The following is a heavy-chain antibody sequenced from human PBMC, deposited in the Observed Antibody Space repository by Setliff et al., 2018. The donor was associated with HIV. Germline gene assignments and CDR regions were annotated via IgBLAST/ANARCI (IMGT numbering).Heavy chain of an antibody. D-gene: IGHD6-13*01. V-gene: IGHV4-34*01. CDR2: INHRGST. CDR1: GGSFSGYY. CDR3: ARDRSTWSGGPNDAFDI. J-gene: IGHJ3*02. Sequence: SEILSLTCAVYGGSFSGYYWSWIRQPPGKGLEWIGEINHRGSTYYNPSLKGRVTISLDTSQQQISLILTSVSVADTAIYYCARDRSTWSGGPNDAFDIWGQGTVVTVSS.